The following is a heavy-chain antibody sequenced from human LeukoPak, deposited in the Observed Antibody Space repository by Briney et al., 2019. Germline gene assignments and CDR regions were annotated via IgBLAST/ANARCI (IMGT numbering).Heavy chain of an antibody. D-gene: IGHD6-13*01. CDR2: IYYSGST. V-gene: IGHV4-39*07. Sequence: SETLSLTCIVSGGSISSSSYYWGWIRQPPGKGLEWIGSIYYSGSTYYNPSLKSRVTISVDTSKNQFSLKLSSVTAADTAVYYCGRVILTYSRGFYSYYMDVWGKGTTVIVSS. CDR1: GGSISSSSYY. J-gene: IGHJ6*03. CDR3: GRVILTYSRGFYSYYMDV.